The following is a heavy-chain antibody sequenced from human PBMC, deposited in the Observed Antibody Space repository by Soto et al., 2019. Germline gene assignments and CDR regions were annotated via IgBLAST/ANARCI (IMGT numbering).Heavy chain of an antibody. J-gene: IGHJ4*02. D-gene: IGHD3-10*01. CDR3: ARENGYYGSGSYFDY. V-gene: IGHV4-30-2*01. CDR2: IYHSGST. CDR1: GDSISSGGYS. Sequence: SETLSLTCAVSGDSISSGGYSWSWIRQPPGKGLEWIGYIYHSGSTYYNPSLKSRVTISVDRSKNQFSLKLSSVTAADTAVYYCARENGYYGSGSYFDYWGQGTLVTVSS.